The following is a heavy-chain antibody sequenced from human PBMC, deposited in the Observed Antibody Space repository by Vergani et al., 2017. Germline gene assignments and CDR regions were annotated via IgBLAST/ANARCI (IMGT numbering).Heavy chain of an antibody. J-gene: IGHJ4*02. Sequence: QVQLQESGPGLVKPSQTLSLTCTVSGGSISSGGYYWSWIRQHPGKGLEWIGYIYYSWSTYYNPSLKSRVTISVDTSKNQFSLKLSSVTAADTAVYYCARGVRRDGYNLRYWGQGTLVTVSS. CDR3: ARGVRRDGYNLRY. V-gene: IGHV4-31*03. D-gene: IGHD5-24*01. CDR2: IYYSWST. CDR1: GGSISSGGYY.